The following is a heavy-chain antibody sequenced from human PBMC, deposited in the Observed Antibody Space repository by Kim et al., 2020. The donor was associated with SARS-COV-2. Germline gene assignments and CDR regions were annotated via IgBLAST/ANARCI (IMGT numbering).Heavy chain of an antibody. D-gene: IGHD1-26*01. CDR2: IYDTGST. J-gene: IGHJ3*01. CDR3: AGSNGGYYAPLDF. V-gene: IGHV4-4*02. Sequence: SETLSLTCAVSGDSITSRDSWSWVRQPPGKGLEWLGEIYDTGSTSYDPSLESRVTISLDKGKNEFSLKLSSVTAADTAVYYCAGSNGGYYAPLDFWGQG. CDR1: GDSITSRDS.